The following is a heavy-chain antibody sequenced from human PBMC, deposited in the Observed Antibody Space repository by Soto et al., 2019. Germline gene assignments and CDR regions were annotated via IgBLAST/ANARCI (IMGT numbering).Heavy chain of an antibody. Sequence: QVQLVESGGGVVQPGRSLRLSCAASGFTFSCYGMHWVRQAPGKGLEWVAVISYDGSNKYYADSVKGRFTISRDNSKNTLYLQMNSLRAEDTAVYYCAKDSGYGDLRPLDYWGQGTLVTVSS. J-gene: IGHJ4*02. D-gene: IGHD4-17*01. CDR3: AKDSGYGDLRPLDY. CDR1: GFTFSCYG. V-gene: IGHV3-30*18. CDR2: ISYDGSNK.